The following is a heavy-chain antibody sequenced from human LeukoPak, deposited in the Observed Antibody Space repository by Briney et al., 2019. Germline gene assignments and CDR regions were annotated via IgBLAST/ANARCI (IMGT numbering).Heavy chain of an antibody. D-gene: IGHD3-22*01. CDR2: IKSKTDGGTT. J-gene: IGHJ4*02. CDR1: GCTFSNAW. CDR3: TTELVVVIMGELHY. V-gene: IGHV3-15*01. Sequence: GGSLRLSCAASGCTFSNAWMSWVRQAPGKGLEWVGRIKSKTDGGTTDYAAPVKGRFTISRDDSKNTLYLQMNSLKTEDTAVYYCTTELVVVIMGELHYWGQGTLVTVSS.